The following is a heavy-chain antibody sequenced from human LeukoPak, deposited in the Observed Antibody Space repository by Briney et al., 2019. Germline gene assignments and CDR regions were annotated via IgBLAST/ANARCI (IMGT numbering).Heavy chain of an antibody. Sequence: GGSLRLSCAASGFTFSSYGMHWVRQAPGKGLEWVAVISYDGSNKYYADSVKGRFTISRDNSKNTLYLQMNSLRAEDTAVYYCARGGPDYDYDSSGSDYFDYWGQGTLVTVSS. CDR3: ARGGPDYDYDSSGSDYFDY. V-gene: IGHV3-30*03. J-gene: IGHJ4*02. CDR1: GFTFSSYG. D-gene: IGHD3-22*01. CDR2: ISYDGSNK.